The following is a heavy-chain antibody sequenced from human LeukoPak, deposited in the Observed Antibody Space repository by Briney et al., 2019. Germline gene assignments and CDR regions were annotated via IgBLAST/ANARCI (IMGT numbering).Heavy chain of an antibody. CDR2: ISAYNGNT. CDR3: ARADVYTGNWNAKADAFDI. CDR1: GYTFTSYG. J-gene: IGHJ3*02. Sequence: ASVKVSCRASGYTFTSYGISWVRQAPGQGLEWMGWISAYNGNTNYAQKLQGRVTMTTDTSTSTAYMELRSLRSDDTAVYYCARADVYTGNWNAKADAFDIWGQGTMVTVSS. V-gene: IGHV1-18*01. D-gene: IGHD1-20*01.